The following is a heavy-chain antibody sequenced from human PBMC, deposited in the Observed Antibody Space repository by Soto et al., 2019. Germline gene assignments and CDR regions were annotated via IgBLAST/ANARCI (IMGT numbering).Heavy chain of an antibody. CDR2: ISSSSSYI. Sequence: GGSLRLSCAASGFTFSSYSMNWVRQAPGKGLEWVSSISSSSSYIYYADSVKGRFTISRDNAKNSLYLQMNSLRAEDTAVYYCARGPTGIAVAAPFDYWGQGTLVTVSS. CDR3: ARGPTGIAVAAPFDY. D-gene: IGHD6-19*01. CDR1: GFTFSSYS. J-gene: IGHJ4*02. V-gene: IGHV3-21*01.